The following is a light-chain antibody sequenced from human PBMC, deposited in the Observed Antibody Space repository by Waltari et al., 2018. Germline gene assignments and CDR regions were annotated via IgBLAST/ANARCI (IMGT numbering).Light chain of an antibody. J-gene: IGLJ2*01. Sequence: QPALTQPASVSGSPGQSLTIPCTGTRRNIGAYDLVAWYHQVPGEVPKLIIYDVKYRPSGVSGRFSGSKSGNTASLIISDLQAEDEGDYYCSSSSAFRIVVFGGGTRVTVL. CDR3: SSSSAFRIVV. V-gene: IGLV2-23*02. CDR1: RRNIGAYDL. CDR2: DVK.